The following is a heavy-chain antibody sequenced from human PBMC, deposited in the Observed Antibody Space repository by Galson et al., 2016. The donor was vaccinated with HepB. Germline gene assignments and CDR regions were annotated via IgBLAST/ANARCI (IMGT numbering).Heavy chain of an antibody. V-gene: IGHV1-2*02. Sequence: SVKVSCKASGYTFTGYYMHWVRQAPGQGLEWMGWINPNSGGTNYAQKFQGRVTMTRATSISTAYMELSRLRSDDTAVYYCARERSIPVAGTLGNWFDPWGQGTLVTVSS. CDR3: ARERSIPVAGTLGNWFDP. CDR2: INPNSGGT. J-gene: IGHJ5*02. CDR1: GYTFTGYY. D-gene: IGHD6-19*01.